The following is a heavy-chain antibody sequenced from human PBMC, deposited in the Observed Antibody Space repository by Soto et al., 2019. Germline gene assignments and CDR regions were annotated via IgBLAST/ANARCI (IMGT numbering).Heavy chain of an antibody. D-gene: IGHD2-2*01. V-gene: IGHV3-33*01. CDR2: IWYDGSNK. CDR1: GFTFSSYG. Sequence: GGSLRLSCAASGFTFSSYGMHWVRQAPGKGLEWVAVIWYDGSNKYYADSVKGRFTISRDNSKNTLYLQMNSLRAEDTAVYYCASGGYCISTSCSQDGMDVWGQGTTVTVSS. J-gene: IGHJ6*02. CDR3: ASGGYCISTSCSQDGMDV.